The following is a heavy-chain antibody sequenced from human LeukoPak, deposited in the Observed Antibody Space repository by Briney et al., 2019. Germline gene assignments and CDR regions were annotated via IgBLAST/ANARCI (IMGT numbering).Heavy chain of an antibody. Sequence: GGSLRLSCAASGFTFSRYSMKWVRQAPGKGLEWISYISSSSTSRYYADCVKGRLTICRENAKNSLYLQMTSLRDEDTAVYYCARDWEQLSDWGQGTLVTVSS. CDR3: ARDWEQLSD. J-gene: IGHJ4*02. CDR1: GFTFSRYS. V-gene: IGHV3-48*02. CDR2: ISSSSTSR. D-gene: IGHD6-6*01.